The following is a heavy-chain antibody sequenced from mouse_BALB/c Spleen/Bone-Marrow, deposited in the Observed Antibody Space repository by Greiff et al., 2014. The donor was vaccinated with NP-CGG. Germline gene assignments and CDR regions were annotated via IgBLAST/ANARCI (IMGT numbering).Heavy chain of an antibody. J-gene: IGHJ2*01. Sequence: EVQLVESGGGLVQPGGSRKLSCAASGFTFSSFGMHWVRQAPEKGLEWVAYISSGSSTVYYADKVMGRFTISRDNPKNTLFLQMNSLRSEDTAMYYWARSGNSSGYFDYWGQGTTLTVSS. V-gene: IGHV5-17*02. CDR3: ARSGNSSGYFDY. CDR1: GFTFSSFG. CDR2: ISSGSSTV. D-gene: IGHD1-1*01.